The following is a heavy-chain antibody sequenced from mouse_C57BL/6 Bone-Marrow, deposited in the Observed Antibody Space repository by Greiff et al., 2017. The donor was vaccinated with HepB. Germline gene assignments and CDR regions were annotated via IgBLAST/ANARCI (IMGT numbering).Heavy chain of an antibody. D-gene: IGHD2-2*01. Sequence: EVKLMESGPELVKPGASVKISCKASGYSFTDYNMNWVKQSNGKSLEWIGVINPNYGTTSYNQKFKGKATLTVDQSSSTAYMQLNSLTSEDSAVYYCARVGGYDYYYAMDYWGQGTSVTVSS. J-gene: IGHJ4*01. CDR3: ARVGGYDYYYAMDY. V-gene: IGHV1-39*01. CDR1: GYSFTDYN. CDR2: INPNYGTT.